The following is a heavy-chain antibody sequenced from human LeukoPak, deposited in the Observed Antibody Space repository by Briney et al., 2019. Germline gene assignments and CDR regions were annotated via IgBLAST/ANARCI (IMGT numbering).Heavy chain of an antibody. Sequence: PGGALRLSCAASGFTFSSYGMSWVRQAPGKGLEWVSAISGSGGSTYYADSVKGRFTISRDNSKNTLYLQMNSLRAEDTAVYYCARAGRWLQLRGFDYWGQGTLVTVSS. CDR1: GFTFSSYG. CDR3: ARAGRWLQLRGFDY. CDR2: ISGSGGST. V-gene: IGHV3-23*01. J-gene: IGHJ4*02. D-gene: IGHD5-24*01.